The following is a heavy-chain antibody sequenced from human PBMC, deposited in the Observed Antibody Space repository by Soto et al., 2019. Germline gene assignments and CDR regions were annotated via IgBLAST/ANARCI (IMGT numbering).Heavy chain of an antibody. CDR1: GGTFSSYA. V-gene: IGHV1-69*12. CDR3: ARAGGVAGTPNWFDP. J-gene: IGHJ5*02. D-gene: IGHD6-19*01. CDR2: IIPIFGTA. Sequence: QVQLVQSGAEVKKPGSSVKVSCKASGGTFSSYAISWVRQAPGQGLEWMGGIIPIFGTANYAQKFQGRVTISGDGSPGAAYMELSSLRSADTAVYYCARAGGVAGTPNWFDPWGQGTLVTVSS.